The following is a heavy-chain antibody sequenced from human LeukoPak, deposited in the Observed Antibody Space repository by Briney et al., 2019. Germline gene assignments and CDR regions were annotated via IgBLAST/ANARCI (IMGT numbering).Heavy chain of an antibody. CDR3: ARRYFDY. Sequence: PSETLSLTCTVSGGSISSGGYYWSWIRQHPGKGLEWVANIKQDGGEKYYVDSVKGRFTISRDNAKNALYLQMNSLRAEDTAVYYCARRYFDYWGQGTLVTVSS. V-gene: IGHV3-7*03. CDR1: GGSISSGGYY. CDR2: IKQDGGEK. J-gene: IGHJ4*02.